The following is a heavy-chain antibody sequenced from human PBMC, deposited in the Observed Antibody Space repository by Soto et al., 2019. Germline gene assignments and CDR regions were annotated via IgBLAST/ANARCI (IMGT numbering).Heavy chain of an antibody. CDR2: IYYSGST. Sequence: SETLSLTCTVSGGSISGYYWSWIRQPPGKGLEWIGYIYYSGSTNYNPSLKSRVTISVDTAKNQFSLKLSSVTAADTAVYYCARVGAPNDLFDPGGQGPLVTVYS. J-gene: IGHJ5*02. CDR1: GGSISGYY. D-gene: IGHD1-26*01. V-gene: IGHV4-59*01. CDR3: ARVGAPNDLFDP.